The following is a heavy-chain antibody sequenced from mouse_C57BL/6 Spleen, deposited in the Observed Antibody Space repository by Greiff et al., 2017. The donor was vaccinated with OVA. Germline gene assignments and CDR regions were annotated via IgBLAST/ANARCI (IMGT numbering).Heavy chain of an antibody. CDR3: AREDGYYPYWYFDV. J-gene: IGHJ1*03. CDR1: GFTFSSYA. D-gene: IGHD2-3*01. Sequence: EVKLVESGGGLVKPGGSLKLSCAASGFTFSSYAMSWVRQTPEKRLEWVATISDGGSYTYYPDNVKGRFTISRDNAKNNLYLQMSHLKSEDTAMYYCAREDGYYPYWYFDVWGTGTTVTVSS. CDR2: ISDGGSYT. V-gene: IGHV5-4*01.